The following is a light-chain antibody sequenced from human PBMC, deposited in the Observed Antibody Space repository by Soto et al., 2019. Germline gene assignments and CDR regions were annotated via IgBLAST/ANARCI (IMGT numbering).Light chain of an antibody. V-gene: IGLV1-47*02. CDR3: AAWDDSLNGRV. CDR2: SNN. J-gene: IGLJ2*01. Sequence: QSALTQPPSASGTPGQRVTISCSGSSSSIGSNYVYWYQQLPGTAPKLLIYSNNQRPSGVPDRFSGSKSGTSASLAISGLRSEDEADYYCAAWDDSLNGRVFGGGTKLTVL. CDR1: SSSIGSNY.